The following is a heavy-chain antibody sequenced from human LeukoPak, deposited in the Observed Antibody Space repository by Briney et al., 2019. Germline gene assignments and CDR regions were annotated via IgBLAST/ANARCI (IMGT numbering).Heavy chain of an antibody. CDR3: ARSDIVVVVAARWLAFDI. Sequence: PSETLSLTCTVSGGSISSYYWSWIRQPPGKGLEWIGYIYYSGSTNYNPSLKSRVTISVDTSKNQFSLKLSSVTAADTAVYYCARSDIVVVVAARWLAFDIWGQGTMVTVSS. CDR2: IYYSGST. CDR1: GGSISSYY. D-gene: IGHD2-15*01. J-gene: IGHJ3*02. V-gene: IGHV4-59*08.